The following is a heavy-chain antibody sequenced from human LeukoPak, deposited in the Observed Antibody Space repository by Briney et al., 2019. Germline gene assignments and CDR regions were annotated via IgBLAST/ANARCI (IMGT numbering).Heavy chain of an antibody. Sequence: PSETLSLTCTVPGGSISSHYWSWLRQPPGKGLEWIGYIHYSGSTNYNPSLKSRVTISLDTSKNQFSLRLSSVTAADTAVYYCAMRDGGYTYGHYFDDWGQGTLVIVSS. CDR3: AMRDGGYTYGHYFDD. J-gene: IGHJ4*02. V-gene: IGHV4-59*11. D-gene: IGHD5-18*01. CDR2: IHYSGST. CDR1: GGSISSHY.